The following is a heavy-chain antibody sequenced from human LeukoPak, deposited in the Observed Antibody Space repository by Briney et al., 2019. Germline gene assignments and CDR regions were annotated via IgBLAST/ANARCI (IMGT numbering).Heavy chain of an antibody. D-gene: IGHD4-17*01. CDR2: VDPEDGET. J-gene: IGHJ4*02. CDR1: GYTFTDHY. V-gene: IGHV1-69-2*01. Sequence: GATVKISCKVSGYTFTDHYMHWVQQAPGKGLEWMGLVDPEDGETIYAERFQGRVTITADTSTDTAYMELSSLRSEDTAVYYCATGDLRYSRYWGQGTLVTVSS. CDR3: ATGDLRYSRY.